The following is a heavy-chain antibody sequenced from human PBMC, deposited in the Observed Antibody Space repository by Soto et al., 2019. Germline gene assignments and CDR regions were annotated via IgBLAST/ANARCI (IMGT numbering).Heavy chain of an antibody. CDR1: GGSISSYY. CDR3: ARGDRRASSHYFDY. CDR2: IYYSGST. V-gene: IGHV4-59*01. Sequence: SETLSLTCTVSGGSISSYYWSWIRQPPGKGLEWIGYIYYSGSTNYNPSLKSRVTISVDTSKNQFSLKLSSVTAADTAVYYCARGDRRASSHYFDYWGQGTLVTVSS. J-gene: IGHJ4*02. D-gene: IGHD1-26*01.